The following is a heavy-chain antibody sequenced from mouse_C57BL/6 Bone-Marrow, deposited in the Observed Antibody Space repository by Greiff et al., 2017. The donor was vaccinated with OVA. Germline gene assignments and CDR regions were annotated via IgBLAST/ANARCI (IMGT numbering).Heavy chain of an antibody. CDR1: GFTFSSYG. CDR2: ISSGGSYT. Sequence: EVMLVESGGDLVKPGGSLKLSCAASGFTFSSYGMSWVRQTPDKRLEWVATISSGGSYTYYPDSVKGRFTISRDNAKNTLYLQMSSLKSEDTAMYYCGWDYFDYWGQGTTLTVSS. V-gene: IGHV5-6*01. D-gene: IGHD4-1*01. CDR3: GWDYFDY. J-gene: IGHJ2*01.